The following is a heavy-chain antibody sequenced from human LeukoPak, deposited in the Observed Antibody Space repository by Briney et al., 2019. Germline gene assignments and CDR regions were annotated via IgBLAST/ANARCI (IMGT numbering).Heavy chain of an antibody. CDR2: IWYDGSKT. D-gene: IGHD5-18*01. CDR3: AKGAWIHILDC. Sequence: PGGSLRLSCAASGFTFSSYGMHWVRQAPGKGLEWVAVIWYDGSKTYYADSVKGRFTISRDNSKNTLYLQMNSLRAEDTAVYYCAKGAWIHILDCWGQGTLVTVSP. J-gene: IGHJ4*02. V-gene: IGHV3-33*06. CDR1: GFTFSSYG.